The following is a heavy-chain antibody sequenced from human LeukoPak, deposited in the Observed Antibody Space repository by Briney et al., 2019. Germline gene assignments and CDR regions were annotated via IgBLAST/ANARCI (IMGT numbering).Heavy chain of an antibody. V-gene: IGHV4-59*01. CDR2: IYYSGST. J-gene: IGHJ4*02. CDR1: GGSISSYY. CDR3: VGESSGYDPQFDY. D-gene: IGHD3-22*01. Sequence: NPSETLSLTCTVSGGSISSYYWSWIRQPPGKGLEWIGYIYYSGSTNYNPSLKSRVTISVDTSKNQFSLKLSSVTAADTAVYYCVGESSGYDPQFDYWGQGTLVTVSS.